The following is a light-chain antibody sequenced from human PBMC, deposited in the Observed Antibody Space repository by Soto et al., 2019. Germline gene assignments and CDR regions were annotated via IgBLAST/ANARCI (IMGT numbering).Light chain of an antibody. J-gene: IGLJ2*01. CDR2: DVT. V-gene: IGLV2-14*03. CDR3: SSYTSSSSRV. Sequence: QSALTQPASVSGSPGQSITISCTGTSSDVGGYNYVSWYQQHPGKAPKLLIYDVTNRPSGVSSRFSGSKSGNTASLTISGLQADDEDDYYCSSYTSSSSRVFGGGTKVTVL. CDR1: SSDVGGYNY.